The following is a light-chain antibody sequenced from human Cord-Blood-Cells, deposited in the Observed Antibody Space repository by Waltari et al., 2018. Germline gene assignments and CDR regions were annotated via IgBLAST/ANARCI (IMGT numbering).Light chain of an antibody. CDR1: QGISSW. Sequence: DIQMTQSPSSVPASVGDRVTITSRARQGISSWLAWYQQKPGKAPKLLIYAASSLQSGVPSRSSDSGSGTDFTLTITSLQPEDVSTYYSQQAKSFPFTFGQGTRLGIK. V-gene: IGKV1D-12*01. J-gene: IGKJ5*01. CDR3: QQAKSFPFT. CDR2: AAS.